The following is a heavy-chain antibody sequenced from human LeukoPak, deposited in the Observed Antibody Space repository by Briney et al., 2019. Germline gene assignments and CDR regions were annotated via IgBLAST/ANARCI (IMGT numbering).Heavy chain of an antibody. CDR1: GYTFTGYY. CDR2: INPNSGGT. CDR3: ARLYYYDSSGYYDPFDY. V-gene: IGHV1-2*02. J-gene: IGHJ4*02. D-gene: IGHD3-22*01. Sequence: GASVKVSCKASGYTFTGYYMHWVRQAPGQGLEWMGWINPNSGGTNYAQKFQGGVTMTRDTSISTAYMELSRLRSDDTAVYYCARLYYYDSSGYYDPFDYWGQGTLVTVSP.